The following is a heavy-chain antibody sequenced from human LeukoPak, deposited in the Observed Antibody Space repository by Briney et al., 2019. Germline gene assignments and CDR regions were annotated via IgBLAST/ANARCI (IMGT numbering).Heavy chain of an antibody. D-gene: IGHD6-13*01. J-gene: IGHJ6*03. V-gene: IGHV3-23*01. CDR1: GFTFSSYG. Sequence: GGSLRLSCAASGFTFSSYGMSWVRQAPGKGLEWVSAISGSGGSTYYADSVKGRFTISRDNSKNTLYLQMNSLRAEDTAVYYCAKDRGRSSWSGLDYYYMDVWGKGTTVTISS. CDR3: AKDRGRSSWSGLDYYYMDV. CDR2: ISGSGGST.